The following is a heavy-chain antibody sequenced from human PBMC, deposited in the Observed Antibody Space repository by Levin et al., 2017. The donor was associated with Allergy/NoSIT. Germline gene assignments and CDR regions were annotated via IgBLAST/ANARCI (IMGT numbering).Heavy chain of an antibody. CDR3: AASISLVRGVPKYYFDY. D-gene: IGHD3-10*01. CDR2: ISAHNGNT. V-gene: IGHV1-18*01. Sequence: GESLKISCMASGYTFTSFDISWVRQAPGLGLEWMGWISAHNGNTKYAQKIQGRVTMTTDTSTTTAYMELRGLKSDDTAVYYCAASISLVRGVPKYYFDYWGQGSLVTVSS. J-gene: IGHJ4*02. CDR1: GYTFTSFD.